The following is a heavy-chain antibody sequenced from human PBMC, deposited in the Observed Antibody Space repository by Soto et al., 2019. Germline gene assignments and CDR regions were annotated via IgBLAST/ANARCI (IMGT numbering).Heavy chain of an antibody. CDR1: GFTFSGSA. J-gene: IGHJ6*02. CDR3: TSPAEVVPAAGYYYYYGMDV. D-gene: IGHD2-2*01. CDR2: IRSKANSYAT. Sequence: PVGSLRLSCAASGFTFSGSAMHWVRQASGKGLEWVGRIRSKANSYATAYAASVKGRFTISRDDSKNTAYLQMNSLKTEDTAVYYCTSPAEVVPAAGYYYYYGMDVWGQGTTVIVSS. V-gene: IGHV3-73*01.